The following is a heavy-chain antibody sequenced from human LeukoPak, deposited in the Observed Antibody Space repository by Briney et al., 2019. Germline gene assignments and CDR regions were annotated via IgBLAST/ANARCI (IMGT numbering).Heavy chain of an antibody. CDR1: GGTFSSYA. J-gene: IGHJ4*02. Sequence: SVKVSCKASGGTFSSYAISWVRQAPGQGLEWMGGIIPIFGTANYPQKFHGRVTITADKSTSTAYMELSSLRSEDTAVYYCARDRVCSSTSCYSTPFDYRGQGTLVTVSS. V-gene: IGHV1-69*06. CDR3: ARDRVCSSTSCYSTPFDY. CDR2: IIPIFGTA. D-gene: IGHD2-2*01.